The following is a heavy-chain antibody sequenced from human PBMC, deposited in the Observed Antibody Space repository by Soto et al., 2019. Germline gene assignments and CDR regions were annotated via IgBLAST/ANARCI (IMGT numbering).Heavy chain of an antibody. V-gene: IGHV1-2*02. D-gene: IGHD3-22*01. CDR1: GYSFTGYY. CDR2: INPNSGAT. Sequence: ASVKVSCKTSGYSFTGYYIHWVRQAPGQGLEWMGWINPNSGATLYARKFQGRVIASRDTSISTAFMELSSLSSDDTAVYYCARGPFNYDSSGYYVYWGQGTLVTVSS. J-gene: IGHJ1*01. CDR3: ARGPFNYDSSGYYVY.